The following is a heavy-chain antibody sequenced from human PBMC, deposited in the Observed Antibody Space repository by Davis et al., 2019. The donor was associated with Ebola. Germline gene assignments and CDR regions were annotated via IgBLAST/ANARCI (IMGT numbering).Heavy chain of an antibody. CDR2: FYYNLPT. CDR3: AREGYRGGGFDY. Sequence: PSETLSLTCTVSGDSLSTSDHYWCWIRQPPGKWLEWLGNFYYNLPTHYSPSLKSRVTISVDTSKNQFSLRLNSVTAADTAIYYCAREGYRGGGFDYWGQGTLVPVSS. D-gene: IGHD2-21*01. J-gene: IGHJ4*02. CDR1: GDSLSTSDHY. V-gene: IGHV4-39*07.